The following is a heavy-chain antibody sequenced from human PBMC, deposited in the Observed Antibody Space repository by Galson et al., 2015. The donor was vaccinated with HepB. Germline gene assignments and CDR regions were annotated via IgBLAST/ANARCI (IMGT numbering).Heavy chain of an antibody. CDR1: GGPISSYY. CDR3: ARGYYYGSDP. V-gene: IGHV4-59*01. J-gene: IGHJ5*02. D-gene: IGHD3-10*01. Sequence: VQLQESGPGLLKPSQTLSLTCTVSGGPISSYYWSWIRQPPGKGLEWVGCIYYSGSTNHNPSLKSRVTISVDTSKNQSSLKLSSVTAADTAVYYCARGYYYGSDPWGQGTLVTVSS. CDR2: IYYSGST.